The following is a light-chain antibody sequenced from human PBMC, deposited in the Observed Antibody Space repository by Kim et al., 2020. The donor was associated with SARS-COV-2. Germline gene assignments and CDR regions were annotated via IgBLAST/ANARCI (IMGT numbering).Light chain of an antibody. CDR2: QDS. V-gene: IGLV3-1*01. Sequence: VAPGQTASITCSGDKLGDKYACWYQQKPGQSPVLVIYQDSKRPSGIPERFSGSNSGNTATLTISGTQAMDEADDYCQAWDSSTVVFGGGTQLTVL. J-gene: IGLJ2*01. CDR3: QAWDSSTVV. CDR1: KLGDKY.